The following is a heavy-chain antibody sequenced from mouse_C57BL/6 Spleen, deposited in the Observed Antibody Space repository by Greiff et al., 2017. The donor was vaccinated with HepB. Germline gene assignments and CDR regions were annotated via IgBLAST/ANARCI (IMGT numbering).Heavy chain of an antibody. CDR2: IDPETGGT. D-gene: IGHD2-2*01. J-gene: IGHJ2*01. CDR1: GYTFTDYE. V-gene: IGHV1-15*01. Sequence: VQLQQSGAELVRPGASVTLSCKASGYTFTDYEMHWVKQTPVHGLEWIGAIDPETGGTAYNQKFKGKAILTADKSSSTAYMELRSLTSEDSAVYYCTRSGYDVGYYFDYWGQGTTLTVSS. CDR3: TRSGYDVGYYFDY.